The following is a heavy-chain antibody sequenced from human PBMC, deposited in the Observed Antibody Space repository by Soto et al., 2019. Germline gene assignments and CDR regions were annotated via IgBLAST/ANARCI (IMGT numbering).Heavy chain of an antibody. CDR1: GLTVIRND. D-gene: IGHD3-3*01. CDR2: IYSGGST. CDR3: SREPPYYEYLHSV. J-gene: IGHJ6*02. Sequence: GGSLILPYAASGLTVIRNDMSWVRQAPGKGLEWVSLIYSGGSTYYADSVKGRFTISRDNSKNTLYLQMNSLRAEDTAVYYCSREPPYYEYLHSVWTQRTTVTGSS. V-gene: IGHV3-66*01.